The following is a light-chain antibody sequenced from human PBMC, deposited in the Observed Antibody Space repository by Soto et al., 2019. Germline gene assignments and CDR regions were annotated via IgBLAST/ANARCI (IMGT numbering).Light chain of an antibody. Sequence: QSVLTQPPSVSEAPGQRVTISCSGSSSNIGNNDVDWYQQLPGKAPKLLIYHDDLLPSGVSDRFSGSKSGTSASLAISGLQSEDEADYYCATWDDSLNGHVFGVGTKLTVL. CDR3: ATWDDSLNGHV. V-gene: IGLV1-36*01. J-gene: IGLJ3*02. CDR2: HDD. CDR1: SSNIGNND.